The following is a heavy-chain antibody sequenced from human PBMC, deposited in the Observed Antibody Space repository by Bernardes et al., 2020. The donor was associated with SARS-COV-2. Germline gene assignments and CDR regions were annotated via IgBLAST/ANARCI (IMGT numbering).Heavy chain of an antibody. V-gene: IGHV3-74*01. CDR3: TRGSTGYGNFDF. CDR1: GFTFSTYW. Sequence: GVLRLSCTASGFTFSTYWMHWVRQAPGKGLVWISRISGDASSTTYADSVKGRFTISRDNAKNTLYLQLNSLRVDDTAVYYCTRGSTGYGNFDFWGQGTLVTVSS. CDR2: ISGDASST. D-gene: IGHD5-18*01. J-gene: IGHJ4*02.